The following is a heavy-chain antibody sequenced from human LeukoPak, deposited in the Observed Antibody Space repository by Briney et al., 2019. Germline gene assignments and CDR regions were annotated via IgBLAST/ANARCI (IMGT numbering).Heavy chain of an antibody. Sequence: PSETLSLTCAVYGGSFSGYYWSWIRQPPGKGLEWIGEINHSGSTNYNPSLKSRVTISVDTSKNQFSLKLSSVTAADTAVYYCARDWVDDAFDIWGQGTMVTVSS. CDR2: INHSGST. CDR1: GGSFSGYY. V-gene: IGHV4-34*01. J-gene: IGHJ3*02. CDR3: ARDWVDDAFDI. D-gene: IGHD7-27*01.